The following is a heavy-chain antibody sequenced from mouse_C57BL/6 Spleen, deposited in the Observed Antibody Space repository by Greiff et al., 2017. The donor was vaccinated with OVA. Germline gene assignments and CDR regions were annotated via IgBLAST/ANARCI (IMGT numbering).Heavy chain of an antibody. CDR3: ARGSVLTTVVPFDY. J-gene: IGHJ2*01. Sequence: VHLVESGAELARPGASVKLSCKASGYTFTSYGISWVKQRTGQGLEWIGEIYPRSGNTYYNEKFKGKATLTADKSSSTAYMELRSLTSEDSAVYFCARGSVLTTVVPFDYWGQGTTLTVSS. D-gene: IGHD1-1*01. CDR2: IYPRSGNT. V-gene: IGHV1-81*01. CDR1: GYTFTSYG.